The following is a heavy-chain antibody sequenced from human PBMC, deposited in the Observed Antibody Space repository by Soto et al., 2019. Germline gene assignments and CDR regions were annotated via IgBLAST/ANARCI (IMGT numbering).Heavy chain of an antibody. J-gene: IGHJ4*02. Sequence: EVQLVESGGGLVQPGGSLRLSCTASGFTFSRYDMHWVRQGTGKGPEWVSGIGTAGDTYYPGSVKGRFTISRENAKNSLYLQMNSLRAEDTAVYYCARDNGGLGGYVLDYCGQGTLVIVAS. V-gene: IGHV3-13*01. D-gene: IGHD3-16*01. CDR2: IGTAGDT. CDR1: GFTFSRYD. CDR3: ARDNGGLGGYVLDY.